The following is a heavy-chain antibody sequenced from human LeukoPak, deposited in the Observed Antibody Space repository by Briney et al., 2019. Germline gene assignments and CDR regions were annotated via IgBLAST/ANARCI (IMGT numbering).Heavy chain of an antibody. D-gene: IGHD2-2*01. J-gene: IGHJ4*02. CDR3: ARGRRGLSIGYCSSTSCPQKYFDY. CDR1: GASFSGYY. Sequence: SETLSLTCAVYGASFSGYYWSWIRQPPGKGPEWIGEINHSGSTDYNPSLKSRVTISVDTSKNQFSLKLSSVTAADTAVYYCARGRRGLSIGYCSSTSCPQKYFDYWGQGTLVTVSS. V-gene: IGHV4-34*01. CDR2: INHSGST.